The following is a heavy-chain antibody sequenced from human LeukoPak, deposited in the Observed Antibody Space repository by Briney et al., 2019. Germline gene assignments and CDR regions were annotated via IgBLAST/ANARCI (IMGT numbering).Heavy chain of an antibody. CDR3: ARDYRTGFDY. CDR2: ISAYNGNT. Sequence: ASVKVSRKASGGSFSSYVISWVRQAPGQGLEWMGWISAYNGNTNYAQKLQGRVTMTTDTSTSTAYMELRSLRSDDTAVYYCARDYRTGFDYWGQGTWSPSPQ. D-gene: IGHD7-27*01. V-gene: IGHV1-18*01. CDR1: GGSFSSYV. J-gene: IGHJ4*02.